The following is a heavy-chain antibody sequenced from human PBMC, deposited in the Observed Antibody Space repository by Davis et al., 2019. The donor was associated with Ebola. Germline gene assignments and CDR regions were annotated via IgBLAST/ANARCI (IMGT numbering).Heavy chain of an antibody. J-gene: IGHJ4*02. CDR2: ISSSGGTT. Sequence: GESLKISCAASGFTFSNYVMGWVRQAPGKGLEWVSGISSSGGTTWYADPVKGRFTISRDNSKNTLYLQMNSLRADDTAVYFCVKGGGDDYGDNWGQGTLVTVSS. D-gene: IGHD3-16*01. CDR1: GFTFSNYV. CDR3: VKGGGDDYGDN. V-gene: IGHV3-23*01.